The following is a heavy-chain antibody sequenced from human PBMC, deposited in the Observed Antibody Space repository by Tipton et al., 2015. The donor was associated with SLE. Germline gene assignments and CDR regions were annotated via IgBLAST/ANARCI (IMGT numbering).Heavy chain of an antibody. D-gene: IGHD3-9*01. Sequence: TLSLTCTVSGGSINSGNWWSWVRQPPGKGLEWIGEIYDSGSTYYNPSLKSRVTISVDTSKNQFSLKLSSVTAADTAVYYCALDYDILTGRGNFDYWGQGTLVTVSS. CDR2: IYDSGST. CDR1: GGSINSGNW. J-gene: IGHJ4*02. V-gene: IGHV4-4*02. CDR3: ALDYDILTGRGNFDY.